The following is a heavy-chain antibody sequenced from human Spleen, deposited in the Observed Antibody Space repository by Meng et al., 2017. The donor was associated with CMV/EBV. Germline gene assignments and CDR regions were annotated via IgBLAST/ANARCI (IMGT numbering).Heavy chain of an antibody. CDR2: IYYSGST. CDR3: ARDGEYYDILTGYYRGYNWFDP. J-gene: IGHJ5*02. Sequence: SETLSLTCTVSGGSVSSGSYYWSWIRQPPGKGLEWIGYIYYSGSTNYNPSLKSRVTISVDTSKNQFSLKLSSVTAADTAVYYCARDGEYYDILTGYYRGYNWFDPWGQGTLVTVSS. CDR1: GGSVSSGSYY. V-gene: IGHV4-61*01. D-gene: IGHD3-9*01.